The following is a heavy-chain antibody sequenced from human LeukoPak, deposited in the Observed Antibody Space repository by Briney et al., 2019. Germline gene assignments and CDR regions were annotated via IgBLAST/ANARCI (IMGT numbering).Heavy chain of an antibody. CDR3: ARTTMMGGWFDP. V-gene: IGHV4-30-2*01. D-gene: IGHD1-1*01. J-gene: IGHJ5*02. CDR1: GGSISSGGYS. CDR2: IYHSGST. Sequence: SQTLSLTCAVSGGSISSGGYSWSWIRQPPGKGLEWIGYIYHSGSTYYNPSLKSRVTISVDRSKNQFSLKLSSVTAADTAVYYCARTTMMGGWFDPWGQGTLVTVSA.